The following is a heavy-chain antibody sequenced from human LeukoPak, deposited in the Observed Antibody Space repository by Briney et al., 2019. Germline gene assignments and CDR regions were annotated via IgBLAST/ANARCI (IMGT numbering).Heavy chain of an antibody. J-gene: IGHJ4*02. D-gene: IGHD3-10*01. V-gene: IGHV3-66*01. CDR3: ARDPSIITMVRGVTNNGDY. CDR1: GFTVSSNY. CDR2: IYSGGST. Sequence: GGSLRLSCAASGFTVSSNYMSWVRQAPGKGLEWVSVIYSGGSTYYADSVKGRFTISRDNSKNTLYLQMNSLRAEDTAVYYCARDPSIITMVRGVTNNGDYWGRGTLVTVSS.